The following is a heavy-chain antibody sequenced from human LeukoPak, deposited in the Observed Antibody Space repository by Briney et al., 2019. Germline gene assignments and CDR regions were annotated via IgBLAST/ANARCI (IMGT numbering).Heavy chain of an antibody. Sequence: TGGSLRLSCTASELTIIHYARSWVRQAPGKGLEWVSADTSSTTSTYYASSVRGRFTISRDNSMNTLYLQMNSLRADDTAVYYCSKATLGACAGAFCFYLDVWGKGTTVIVSS. V-gene: IGHV3-23*01. CDR2: DTSSTTST. CDR3: SKATLGACAGAFCFYLDV. J-gene: IGHJ6*03. CDR1: ELTIIHYA. D-gene: IGHD2-21*01.